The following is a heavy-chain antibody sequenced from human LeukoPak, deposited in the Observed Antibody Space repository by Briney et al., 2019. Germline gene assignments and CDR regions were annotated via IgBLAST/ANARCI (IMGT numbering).Heavy chain of an antibody. Sequence: ASVKVSCKASGYTFTGYYMHWVRQAPGQGLEWMGWINPNSGGTNYAQKFQGRVTMTRDTSISTAYMELSRLRFDDTAVYYCARGYGPVTAKVTARYYWGPGTLVTVSS. CDR3: ARGYGPVTAKVTARYY. D-gene: IGHD5-18*01. CDR1: GYTFTGYY. J-gene: IGHJ4*02. V-gene: IGHV1-2*02. CDR2: INPNSGGT.